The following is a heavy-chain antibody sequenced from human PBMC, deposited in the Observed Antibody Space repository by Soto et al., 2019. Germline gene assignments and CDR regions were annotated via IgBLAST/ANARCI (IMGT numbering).Heavy chain of an antibody. D-gene: IGHD2-21*02. CDR3: AGDKVYYYYYGMDV. Sequence: PGESLKISCKGSGYSFTSYWISWVRQMPGKGLGWMGRIDPSDSYTNCSPSFQGHVTISADKSISTAYLQWSSLKASDTAMYYCAGDKVYYYYYGMDVWGQGTTVTVS. J-gene: IGHJ6*02. V-gene: IGHV5-10-1*01. CDR2: IDPSDSYT. CDR1: GYSFTSYW.